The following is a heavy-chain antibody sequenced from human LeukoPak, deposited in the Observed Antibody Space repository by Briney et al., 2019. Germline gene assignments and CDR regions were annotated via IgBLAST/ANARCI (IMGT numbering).Heavy chain of an antibody. V-gene: IGHV1-69*05. CDR1: GGTFSSYA. D-gene: IGHD3-22*01. CDR2: IIPIFGTA. J-gene: IGHJ3*02. Sequence: ASVKVSCKPSGGTFSSYAISWVRQAPGQGLEWMGGIIPIFGTANYAQKFQGRVTITTDESTSTAYIELSSLRSEYTAVYYCARAYCYDRSGPREGAFDIWGQGTMVTVSS. CDR3: ARAYCYDRSGPREGAFDI.